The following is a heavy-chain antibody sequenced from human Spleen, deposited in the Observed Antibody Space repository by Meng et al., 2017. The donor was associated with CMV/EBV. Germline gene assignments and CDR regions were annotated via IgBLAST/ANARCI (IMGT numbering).Heavy chain of an antibody. D-gene: IGHD6-19*01. CDR1: GASISRSY. V-gene: IGHV4-59*01. CDR2: FYYIGST. J-gene: IGHJ4*02. Sequence: LRLSCTVSGASISRSYWGWVWQPPGKGLEWIGCFYYIGSTSYNPSLKGRGTISVDSSKSQFSLKLTSVTAADTAVYYCASISSGWYFFDSWGQGTLVTVSS. CDR3: ASISSGWYFFDS.